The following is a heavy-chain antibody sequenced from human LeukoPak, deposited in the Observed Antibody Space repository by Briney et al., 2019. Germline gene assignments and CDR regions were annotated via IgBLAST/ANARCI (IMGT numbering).Heavy chain of an antibody. CDR3: ARMGPLTYYDFWSGYYTGGFFDY. V-gene: IGHV4-59*01. Sequence: PSETLSLTCTVSGGSISSYYWSWNRQPPGKGLEWIGYIYYSGSTNYNPSLKSRVTISVDTSKNQFSLKLSSVTAADTAVYYCARMGPLTYYDFWSGYYTGGFFDYWGQGTLVTVSS. CDR1: GGSISSYY. CDR2: IYYSGST. D-gene: IGHD3-3*01. J-gene: IGHJ4*02.